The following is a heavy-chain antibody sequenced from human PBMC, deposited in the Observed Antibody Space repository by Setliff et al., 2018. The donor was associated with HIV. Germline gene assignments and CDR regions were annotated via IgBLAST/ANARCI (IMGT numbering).Heavy chain of an antibody. CDR2: ISAYNVNT. J-gene: IGHJ4*02. Sequence: ASVKVSCKASGYSFTSYGVSWVRQAPGQGLEWMGWISAYNVNTNYAQKFQGRVTMTRDTSTSTVYMELSSLRSEDTAVYYCARGSPRLQWGLFDYWGQGTLVTVSS. D-gene: IGHD4-4*01. CDR1: GYSFTSYG. V-gene: IGHV1-18*01. CDR3: ARGSPRLQWGLFDY.